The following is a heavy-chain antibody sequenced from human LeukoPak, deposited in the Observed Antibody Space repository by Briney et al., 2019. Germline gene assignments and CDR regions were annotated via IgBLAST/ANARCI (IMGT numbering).Heavy chain of an antibody. Sequence: GGSLRLSCAASGFTFSSYSMNWVRQAPGKGLEWVSYISSSSSTIYYADSVKGRFTISRDNAKNSLYLQMNSLRAEDTAVYYCARGDGRQYYYDSSGYAPVDYWGQGTLVTVSA. CDR2: ISSSSSTI. J-gene: IGHJ4*02. V-gene: IGHV3-48*01. D-gene: IGHD3-22*01. CDR3: ARGDGRQYYYDSSGYAPVDY. CDR1: GFTFSSYS.